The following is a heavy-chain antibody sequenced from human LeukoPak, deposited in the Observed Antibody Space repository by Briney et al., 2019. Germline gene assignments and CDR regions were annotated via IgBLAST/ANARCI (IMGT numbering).Heavy chain of an antibody. Sequence: SETLSLTCAVSGGSISGGGYSWSWIRQPPGKGLEWIGYIYHSGSTYYNPSLKSRVTISVDRSKNQFSLKLSSVTAADTAAYYCARLDNQGYCSSTSCYMSYYFDYWGQGTLVTVSS. D-gene: IGHD2-2*02. J-gene: IGHJ4*02. CDR1: GGSISGGGYS. CDR2: IYHSGST. V-gene: IGHV4-30-2*01. CDR3: ARLDNQGYCSSTSCYMSYYFDY.